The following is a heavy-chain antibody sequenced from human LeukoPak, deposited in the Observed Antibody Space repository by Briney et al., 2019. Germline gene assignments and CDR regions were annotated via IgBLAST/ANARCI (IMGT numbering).Heavy chain of an antibody. CDR3: ARRFRTGGDLHHDAYDV. D-gene: IGHD3-16*01. J-gene: IGHJ3*01. Sequence: SETLSLTCSVSGGSISDYFWGWIRQPPGKGLEWIGHVYYIGKPTCSPSLESRVSISVDTSKNQFSLELTSVTATDTAVYYCARRFRTGGDLHHDAYDVWGQGTVVTVSS. V-gene: IGHV4-59*12. CDR1: GGSISDYF. CDR2: VYYIGKP.